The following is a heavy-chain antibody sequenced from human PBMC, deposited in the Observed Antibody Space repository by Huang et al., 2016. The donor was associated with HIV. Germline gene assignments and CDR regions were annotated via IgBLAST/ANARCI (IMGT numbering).Heavy chain of an antibody. D-gene: IGHD3-10*01. CDR2: IYYSGRT. CDR1: GGSISSTSYY. CDR3: ARHSSYLSYYYRSGNPRYYFDF. V-gene: IGHV4-39*01. J-gene: IGHJ4*02. Sequence: QLQLQESGSGLVKPSETLSLTCTVSGGSISSTSYYWGWIRQPPGKGLEGIGSIYYSGRTYYNPSLESRVTISVDTSKNQFSLKLSSVTAADTAVYYCARHSSYLSYYYRSGNPRYYFDFWGQGTLVTVSS.